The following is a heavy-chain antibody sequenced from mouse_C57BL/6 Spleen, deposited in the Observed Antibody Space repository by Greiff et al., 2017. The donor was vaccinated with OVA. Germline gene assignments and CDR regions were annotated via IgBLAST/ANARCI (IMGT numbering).Heavy chain of an antibody. CDR1: GYTFTSYW. Sequence: QQSCKASGYTFTSYWMQWVKQRPGQGLEWIGEIDPSDSYTNYNQKFKGKATLTVDTSSSTAYMQLSSLTSEDSAVYYCASSITTVVATGAMDYWGQGTSVTVSS. D-gene: IGHD1-1*01. CDR3: ASSITTVVATGAMDY. J-gene: IGHJ4*01. V-gene: IGHV1-50*01. CDR2: IDPSDSYT.